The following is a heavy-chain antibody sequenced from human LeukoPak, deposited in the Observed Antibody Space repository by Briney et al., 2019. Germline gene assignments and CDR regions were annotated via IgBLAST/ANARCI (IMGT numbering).Heavy chain of an antibody. Sequence: PSETLSLTCTVSGGSINSYYWSWIRQPPGKGLEWIGYIYYSGSTNYNPSLKSRVTISVGTSKNQFSLKLSSVTAADTAVYYCARVMLGARNYGDYIYFFDYWGQGTLVTVSS. CDR3: ARVMLGARNYGDYIYFFDY. CDR1: GGSINSYY. D-gene: IGHD4-17*01. J-gene: IGHJ4*02. V-gene: IGHV4-59*12. CDR2: IYYSGST.